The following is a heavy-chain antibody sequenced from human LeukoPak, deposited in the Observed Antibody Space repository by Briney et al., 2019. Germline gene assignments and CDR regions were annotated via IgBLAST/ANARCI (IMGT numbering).Heavy chain of an antibody. CDR1: GFIFSSYA. CDR2: ISFRSGTV. Sequence: GGSLRLSCEASGFIFSSYAMNWVCQAPGKGLEWISYISFRSGTVYYADSVQGRFTVSRDNAKNSLYLEMNSLRAEDTAVYYCTREGEKYSVSSWFDPWGQGTLVTVSS. D-gene: IGHD6-6*01. CDR3: TREGEKYSVSSWFDP. J-gene: IGHJ5*02. V-gene: IGHV3-48*04.